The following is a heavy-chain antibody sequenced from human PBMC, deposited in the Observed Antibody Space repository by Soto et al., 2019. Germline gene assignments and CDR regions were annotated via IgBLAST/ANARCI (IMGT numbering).Heavy chain of an antibody. J-gene: IGHJ4*02. CDR3: AKSGVVLTIEYIDS. D-gene: IGHD3-22*01. V-gene: IGHV3-23*01. Sequence: GGALRLSCAASGFTFTSYVMTWGRQAPGKGLEWVSAISANGGSTYYAESVKGRFTISRDNPKNTLYLQMNTLRAEDTAVYYCAKSGVVLTIEYIDSRGQTILSTVSS. CDR2: ISANGGST. CDR1: GFTFTSYV.